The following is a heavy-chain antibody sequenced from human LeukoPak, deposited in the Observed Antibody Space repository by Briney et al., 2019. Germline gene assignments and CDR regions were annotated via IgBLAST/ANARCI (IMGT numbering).Heavy chain of an antibody. D-gene: IGHD3-22*01. CDR1: GGSFSGYY. V-gene: IGHV4-34*01. CDR2: INHSGST. CDR3: ARGARQLKTYYYDSSGYWARGSWFDP. Sequence: SETLSLTCAVYGGSFSGYYWSWIRQPPGKGLEWIGEINHSGSTNYNPSLKSRVTISVDTSKNQFSLKLSSVTAADTAVYYCARGARQLKTYYYDSSGYWARGSWFDPWGQGTLVTVS. J-gene: IGHJ5*02.